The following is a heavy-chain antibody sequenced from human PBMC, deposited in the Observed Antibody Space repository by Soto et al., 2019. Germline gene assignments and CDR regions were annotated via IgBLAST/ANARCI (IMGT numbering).Heavy chain of an antibody. J-gene: IGHJ2*01. V-gene: IGHV4-59*08. CDR3: ARYYVYCNGGNCYLNFWSFAL. CDR1: GGSISRNY. CDR2: MFYSGST. D-gene: IGHD2-15*01. Sequence: QVQLQESGPGLVKPSETLSLTCTVSGGSISRNYWSWMRQPPGKGLEESGSMFYSGSTNYNPSLKSRVTISMDTSKNPFPLNLSSVTAADTAVYHCARYYVYCNGGNCYLNFWSFALWGRGTLVTVSA.